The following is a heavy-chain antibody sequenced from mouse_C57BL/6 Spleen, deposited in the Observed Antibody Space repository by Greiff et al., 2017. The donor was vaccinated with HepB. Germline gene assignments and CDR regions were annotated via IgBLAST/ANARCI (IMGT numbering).Heavy chain of an antibody. J-gene: IGHJ3*01. V-gene: IGHV1-7*01. CDR1: GYTFTSYW. Sequence: VQLQQSGAELAKPGASVKLSCKASGYTFTSYWMHWVKQRPGQGLEWIGYINPSSGYTKYNQKFKDKATLNADKSSSTAYMQLSSLTYEDSAVYYCARVDGFAYWGQGTLVTVSA. CDR2: INPSSGYT. D-gene: IGHD2-3*01. CDR3: ARVDGFAY.